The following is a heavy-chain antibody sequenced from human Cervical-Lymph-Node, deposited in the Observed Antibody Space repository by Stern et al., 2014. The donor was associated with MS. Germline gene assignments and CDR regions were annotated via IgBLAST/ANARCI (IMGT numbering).Heavy chain of an antibody. Sequence: VQLVESGGGVVQPGRSLRISCGAAGVTFSSSGMHWVRQAPGKGLEGLAIIWYDGSNRYYADSVKGRFTISRDNSKNTLYLQINSLRAEDTAVYYCAREGGNTAEYFQHWGQGTLVTVSS. J-gene: IGHJ1*01. V-gene: IGHV3-33*01. CDR1: GVTFSSSG. D-gene: IGHD4-23*01. CDR3: AREGGNTAEYFQH. CDR2: IWYDGSNR.